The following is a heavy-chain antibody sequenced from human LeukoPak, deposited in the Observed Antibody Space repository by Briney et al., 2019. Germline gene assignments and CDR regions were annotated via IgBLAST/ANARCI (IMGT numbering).Heavy chain of an antibody. Sequence: GGSLRLSCVASGFTFSSQSMNWVRQAPGKGLEWVSYISSSGSTIYHEDSVKGRFTISRDNAKNSLYLQMNSLRAEDTAVYYCAELGITMIGGVWGKGTTVTISS. V-gene: IGHV3-48*04. D-gene: IGHD3-10*02. CDR1: GFTFSSQS. J-gene: IGHJ6*04. CDR2: ISSSGSTI. CDR3: AELGITMIGGV.